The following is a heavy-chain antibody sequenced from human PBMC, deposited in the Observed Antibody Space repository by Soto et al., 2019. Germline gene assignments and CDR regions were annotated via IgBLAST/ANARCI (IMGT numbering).Heavy chain of an antibody. V-gene: IGHV1-69*01. Sequence: WKSFGGSLSVDPVGWGRKEHGQGLEWMGGIIPIFGTANYAQKFQGRVTITADESTSTAYMELSSLRSEDTAVYYCARGRPNPYYYDSSGYPLGQRTLVPVSS. J-gene: IGHJ5*02. CDR3: ARGRPNPYYYDSSGYP. CDR2: IIPIFGTA. CDR1: GGSLSVDP. D-gene: IGHD3-22*01.